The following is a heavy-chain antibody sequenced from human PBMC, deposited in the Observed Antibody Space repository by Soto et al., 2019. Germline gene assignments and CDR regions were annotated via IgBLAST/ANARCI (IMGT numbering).Heavy chain of an antibody. J-gene: IGHJ4*02. CDR1: GFTFSSYG. CDR3: AHRQRTVYFDY. Sequence: PGGSLRLSCAASGFTFSSYGMHWVRQAPGKGLEWVAVISYDGSNKYYADSVKGRFTITEDTSKNQVVLTMTNMDPVDTATYYCAHRQRTVYFDYWGQGTLVTVSS. CDR2: ISYDGSNK. V-gene: IGHV3-30*03. D-gene: IGHD4-17*01.